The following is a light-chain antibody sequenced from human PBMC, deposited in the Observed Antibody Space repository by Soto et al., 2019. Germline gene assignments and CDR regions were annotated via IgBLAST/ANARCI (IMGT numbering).Light chain of an antibody. CDR3: QNYNYWPPAT. V-gene: IGKV3-15*01. J-gene: IGKJ4*01. CDR1: RNIRSN. CDR2: GAS. Sequence: EIVMTQSPATLSVSPGERGTLSCRASRNIRSNVAWYQQRPGQAPRLLIFGASVRATGVPDRFSGSGSGTDFTLTINSLQSEDSAVYYCQNYNYWPPATFGGGTKVEI.